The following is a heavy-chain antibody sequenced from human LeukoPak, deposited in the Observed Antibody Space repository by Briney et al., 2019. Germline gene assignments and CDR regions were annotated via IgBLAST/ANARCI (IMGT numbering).Heavy chain of an antibody. V-gene: IGHV1-2*02. CDR1: GYSFTGHY. CDR2: INPKSGGT. CDR3: ARNGNCCLDY. Sequence: GASVKVSCKASGYSFTGHYMHWVRQAPGQGLEWMGWINPKSGGTNYAQKFQGRVTVTRDTSISTAYMDMSSLRSDDTAVYYCARNGNCCLDYWGQGTLVTVSS. D-gene: IGHD2-8*01. J-gene: IGHJ4*01.